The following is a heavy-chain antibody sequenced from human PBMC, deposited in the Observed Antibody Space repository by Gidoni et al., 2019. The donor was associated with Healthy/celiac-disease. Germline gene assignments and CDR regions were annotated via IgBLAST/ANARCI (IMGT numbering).Heavy chain of an antibody. V-gene: IGHV1-46*01. J-gene: IGHJ6*02. CDR2: INPSGGST. CDR3: ARDRDDTIQGYYYGMDV. Sequence: QVQLVQSGAEVKKPGASVKVSCKASGYTFTSYYMHWVRQAPGQGLEWMGIINPSGGSTSYAQKFQGRVTMTRDTSTSTVYMELSSLRSEDTAVYYCARDRDDTIQGYYYGMDVWGQGTTVTVSS. D-gene: IGHD3-3*01. CDR1: GYTFTSYY.